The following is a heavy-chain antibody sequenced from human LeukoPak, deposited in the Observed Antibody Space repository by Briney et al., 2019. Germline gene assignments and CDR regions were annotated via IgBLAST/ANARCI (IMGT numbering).Heavy chain of an antibody. CDR3: AGQEIDI. V-gene: IGHV4-38-2*02. Sequence: SETLSLTCTVSGYSINNGYYWAWIRQPPGKGLQWIGSIYHSGSTYYNPSLKSRVTISIDTSKNQFSLKLSSVTAADTAVYYCAGQEIDIWGQGTMVTVSS. J-gene: IGHJ3*02. CDR2: IYHSGST. CDR1: GYSINNGYY.